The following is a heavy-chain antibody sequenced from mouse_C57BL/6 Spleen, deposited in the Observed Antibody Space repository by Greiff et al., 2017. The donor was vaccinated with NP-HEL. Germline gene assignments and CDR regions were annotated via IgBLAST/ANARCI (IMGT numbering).Heavy chain of an antibody. CDR3: ARDLDCDGGFAY. V-gene: IGHV14-2*01. CDR1: GFNINDYY. D-gene: IGHD1-2*01. CDR2: IDPEDGET. J-gene: IGHJ3*01. Sequence: EVQLVESGAELVKPGASVKLSCTASGFNINDYYMHWVKQRPEQGLEWIGRIDPEDGETKYAPKFQGKATISADTSSNTAYLHLSSVTSEDTAVYSCARDLDCDGGFAYWGQGTLVTVSA.